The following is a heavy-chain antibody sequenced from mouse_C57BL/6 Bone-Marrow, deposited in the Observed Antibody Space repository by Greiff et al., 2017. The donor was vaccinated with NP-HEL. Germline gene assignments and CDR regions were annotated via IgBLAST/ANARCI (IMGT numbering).Heavy chain of an antibody. CDR3: ARRENYFGY. V-gene: IGHV7-3*01. Sequence: EVNVVESGGGLVQPGGSLSLSCAASGFTFTDYYMSWVRQPPGKALEWLGFIRNKANGYTTEYSASVKGRLTISRDNTQSILYLQMNALEAEDGATYYCARRENYFGYWCQGTTLTVSS. CDR2: IRNKANGYTT. J-gene: IGHJ2*01. CDR1: GFTFTDYY.